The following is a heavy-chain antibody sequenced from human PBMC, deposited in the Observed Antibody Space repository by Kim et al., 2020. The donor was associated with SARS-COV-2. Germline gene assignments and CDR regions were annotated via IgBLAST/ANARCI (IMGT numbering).Heavy chain of an antibody. CDR2: ISYDGSNK. CDR3: AKESYSSGSQDY. D-gene: IGHD6-19*01. J-gene: IGHJ4*02. Sequence: GGSLRLSCAASGFTFSSYGMHWVRQAPGKGLEWVAVISYDGSNKYYADSVKGRFTISRDNSKNTLYLQMNSLRAEDTAVYYCAKESYSSGSQDYWGQGTLVTVSS. V-gene: IGHV3-30*18. CDR1: GFTFSSYG.